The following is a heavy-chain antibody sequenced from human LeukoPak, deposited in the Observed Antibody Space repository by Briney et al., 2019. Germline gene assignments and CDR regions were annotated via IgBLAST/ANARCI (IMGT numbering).Heavy chain of an antibody. D-gene: IGHD4-17*01. CDR3: ARDSPLTTVTTFPYWYFDL. J-gene: IGHJ2*01. CDR1: GDSVSSNSAA. Sequence: SQTLSLTCAISGDSVSSNSAAWNWIRQSPSRGPEWLGRTYYRSKWYNDYAVSVKSRITINPDTSKNQFSLQLNSVTPEDTAVYYCARDSPLTTVTTFPYWYFDLWGRGTLVTVSS. CDR2: TYYRSKWYN. V-gene: IGHV6-1*01.